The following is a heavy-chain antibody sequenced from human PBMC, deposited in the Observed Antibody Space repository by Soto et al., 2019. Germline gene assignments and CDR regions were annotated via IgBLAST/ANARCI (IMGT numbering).Heavy chain of an antibody. CDR1: GYTFTGYY. CDR2: INPNSGGT. V-gene: IGHV1-2*04. J-gene: IGHJ6*02. Sequence: ASVKVSCKASGYTFTGYYMHWVRQAPGQGLEWMGWINPNSGGTNYAQKFQGWVTMTRDTSISTAYMELSRLRSDDTAVYYCARVLIAVAGTGDYYYYYGMDVWGQGTTVTVSS. CDR3: ARVLIAVAGTGDYYYYYGMDV. D-gene: IGHD6-19*01.